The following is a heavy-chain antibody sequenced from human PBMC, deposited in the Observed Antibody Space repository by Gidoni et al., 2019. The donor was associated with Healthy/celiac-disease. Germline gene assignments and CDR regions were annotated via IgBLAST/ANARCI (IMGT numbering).Heavy chain of an antibody. V-gene: IGHV1-69*19. CDR3: ARGASWEPGYGMDV. Sequence: QVQLVQSGAEVKKPGSSVKFSCQASGGTFSSYAISWVRQAPGQGLEWMGGIIPIFGTANYAQKCQGRVTMTADESTSTAYMELSSLRSEDTAVYYCARGASWEPGYGMDVWGQGTTVTVSS. CDR1: GGTFSSYA. J-gene: IGHJ6*02. CDR2: IIPIFGTA. D-gene: IGHD1-26*01.